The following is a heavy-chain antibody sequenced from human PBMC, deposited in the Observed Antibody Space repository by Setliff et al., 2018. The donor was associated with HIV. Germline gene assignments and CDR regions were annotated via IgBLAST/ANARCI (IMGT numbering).Heavy chain of an antibody. CDR1: GDTFSSYA. CDR3: ASYSGSYYFILHY. J-gene: IGHJ4*02. D-gene: IGHD1-26*01. Sequence: VKVSCKASGDTFSSYAISWVRQAPGQGLEWMGGIIPVLGLSYYAQNFQGRVTITADEPTSTAYMELSSLRSEDTAVYYCASYSGSYYFILHYWGQGTLVTVSS. CDR2: IIPVLGLS. V-gene: IGHV1-69*10.